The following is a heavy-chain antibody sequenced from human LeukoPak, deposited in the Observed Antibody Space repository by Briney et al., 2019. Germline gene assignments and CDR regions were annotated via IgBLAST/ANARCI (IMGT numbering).Heavy chain of an antibody. J-gene: IGHJ5*02. CDR2: ISAYNGNT. V-gene: IGHV1-18*01. D-gene: IGHD6-13*01. Sequence: ASVKVSCKASGYTFTSYGISWVRQAPGQGLEWMGWISAYNGNTNYAQELQGRVTMTTDTSTSTAYMELRSLRSDDTAVYYCARDRRLAAAPYWFDPWGQGTLVTVSS. CDR3: ARDRRLAAAPYWFDP. CDR1: GYTFTSYG.